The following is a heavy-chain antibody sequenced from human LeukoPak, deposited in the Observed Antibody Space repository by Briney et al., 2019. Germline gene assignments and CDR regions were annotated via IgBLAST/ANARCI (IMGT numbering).Heavy chain of an antibody. CDR2: MYYSGTT. J-gene: IGHJ6*02. V-gene: IGHV4-59*12. CDR1: GGSISSYY. D-gene: IGHD1-26*01. Sequence: SETLSLTCTVSGGSISSYYWSWIRQPPGKGLEWIGSMYYSGTTNYDPSFKSRVTISLDTSKNEFSLRLKSLTAADTAVYYCAGQVGARIRYYYTSGLDVWGQGTTVAVSS. CDR3: AGQVGARIRYYYTSGLDV.